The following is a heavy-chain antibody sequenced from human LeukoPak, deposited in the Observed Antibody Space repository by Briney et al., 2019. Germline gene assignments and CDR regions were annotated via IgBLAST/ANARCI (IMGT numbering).Heavy chain of an antibody. Sequence: SETLSLTCAVSGGSVNRGTFFWTWIRQPPGKGLEWIGYISNSGSTNYNPSLKSRVTISSDTSKTQFSLRLTSVTAADTAVYYCVRDFVASLAVARLGYFDYWGQGTLVTVSS. CDR1: GGSVNRGTFF. CDR3: VRDFVASLAVARLGYFDY. J-gene: IGHJ4*02. CDR2: ISNSGST. D-gene: IGHD6-19*01. V-gene: IGHV4-61*01.